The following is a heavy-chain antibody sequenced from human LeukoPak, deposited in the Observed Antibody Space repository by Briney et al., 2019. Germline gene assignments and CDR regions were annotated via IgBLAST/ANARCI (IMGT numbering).Heavy chain of an antibody. Sequence: ASVKVSCKATGYMFTNYYMYWVRQAPGQGREWMGIINPSGESTGYAQKFQGRVTMTRDTSTSTIYMELTSLRSEDTAVYYCARGGIDYGSGSYLPFDYWGQGTLVTVSS. V-gene: IGHV1-46*01. CDR1: GYMFTNYY. D-gene: IGHD3-10*01. J-gene: IGHJ4*02. CDR2: INPSGEST. CDR3: ARGGIDYGSGSYLPFDY.